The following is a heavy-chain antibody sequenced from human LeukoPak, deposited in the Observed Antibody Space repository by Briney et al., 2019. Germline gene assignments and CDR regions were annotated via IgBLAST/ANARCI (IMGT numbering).Heavy chain of an antibody. CDR2: INPNSGGT. CDR1: GYTFTGYY. V-gene: IGHV1-2*02. Sequence: ASVKVSCKTSGYTFTGYYMHWVRQAPGQGLEWMGWINPNSGGTDYAQKFQGRVTMTSDTSISTAYMELSSLRSDDTAVYFCAREYCTNGVCYKAHDYWGQGTLVTVSS. J-gene: IGHJ4*02. D-gene: IGHD2-8*01. CDR3: AREYCTNGVCYKAHDY.